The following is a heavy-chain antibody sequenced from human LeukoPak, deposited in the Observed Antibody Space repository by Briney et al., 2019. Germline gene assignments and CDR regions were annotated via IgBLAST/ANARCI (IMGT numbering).Heavy chain of an antibody. J-gene: IGHJ4*02. D-gene: IGHD3-10*01. CDR2: ISSTGATT. Sequence: GGSLRRSCAPSGFTFNSYTMSWVRQAPGKGLEWVSGISSTGATTNYADSVKGRFTISRDNSKNTLFLQMNSLRVEDTAVFYCAKGVTLGSYFEAFDYWGQGTLVTVSS. V-gene: IGHV3-23*01. CDR3: AKGVTLGSYFEAFDY. CDR1: GFTFNSYT.